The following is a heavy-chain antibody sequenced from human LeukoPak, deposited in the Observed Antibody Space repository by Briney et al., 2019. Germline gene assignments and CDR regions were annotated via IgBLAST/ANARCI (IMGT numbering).Heavy chain of an antibody. CDR2: INPSGGST. CDR3: ARDAAVVVTDEGIDY. V-gene: IGHV1-46*01. J-gene: IGHJ4*02. CDR1: GYTFTSYY. D-gene: IGHD2-21*02. Sequence: GASVKVSCKASGYTFTSYYMHWVRQAPGQGLEWMGIINPSGGSTSYAQKFQGRVTMTRDMSTSTVYMELSSLRSEDTAVYYCARDAAVVVTDEGIDYWGQGTLVTVSS.